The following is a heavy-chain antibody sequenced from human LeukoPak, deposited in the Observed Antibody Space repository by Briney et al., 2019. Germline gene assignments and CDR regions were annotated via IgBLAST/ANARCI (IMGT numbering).Heavy chain of an antibody. V-gene: IGHV1-8*01. D-gene: IGHD5-24*01. CDR2: MNPNSGNT. CDR3: ARDQFPPTNGYNDGDY. Sequence: GASVKVSCKASGYTFTSYDINWVRQATGQGLEWMGWMNPNSGNTGYAQKFQGRVTMTRDTSISTAYMELSRLRSDDTAVYYCARDQFPPTNGYNDGDYWGQGTLVTVSS. J-gene: IGHJ4*02. CDR1: GYTFTSYD.